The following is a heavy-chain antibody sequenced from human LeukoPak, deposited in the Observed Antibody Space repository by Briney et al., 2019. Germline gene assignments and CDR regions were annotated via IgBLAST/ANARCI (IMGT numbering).Heavy chain of an antibody. CDR1: GFTFSNYN. V-gene: IGHV3-48*01. J-gene: IGHJ3*01. CDR3: TKLLKGYYDSSGYLDAFDF. D-gene: IGHD3-22*01. Sequence: GGSLRLSCAASGFTFSNYNMNWVRQAPGKGLEWVSYISGGSRTIYYADSVKGRFTISRDNSKNTLYLQMNSLGAEDTALYYCTKLLKGYYDSSGYLDAFDFWGQGTMVTVS. CDR2: ISGGSRTI.